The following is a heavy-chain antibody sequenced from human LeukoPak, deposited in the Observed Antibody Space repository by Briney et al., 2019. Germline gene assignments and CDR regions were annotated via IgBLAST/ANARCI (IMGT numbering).Heavy chain of an antibody. J-gene: IGHJ2*01. V-gene: IGHV4-59*01. D-gene: IGHD6-13*01. Sequence: SSETLSLTCTVAGASIRNYYWSWIRQPPGKGLELVGYIYYSGSTNYNPSLKSRVTISVDTSKTQFSLKLSSVTAADTAVYYCARVYYSSSYDYWYFDLWGRGTLVTVSS. CDR3: ARVYYSSSYDYWYFDL. CDR2: IYYSGST. CDR1: GASIRNYY.